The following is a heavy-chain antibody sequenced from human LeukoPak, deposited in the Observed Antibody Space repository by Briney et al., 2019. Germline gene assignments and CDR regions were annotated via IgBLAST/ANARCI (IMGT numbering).Heavy chain of an antibody. CDR3: GRGQGGVMITFGGVIVFDY. D-gene: IGHD3-16*02. CDR1: GFTFSIYA. V-gene: IGHV3-23*01. J-gene: IGHJ4*02. Sequence: AGGSLRLSCAASGFTFSIYAMGWVRQAPGKGLEWVSAISGSGGTTYYADSVKGRFTVSRDNSMNTLYLQMNTLRAEDTAGYYCGRGQGGVMITFGGVIVFDYWGQGTLVPVSS. CDR2: ISGSGGTT.